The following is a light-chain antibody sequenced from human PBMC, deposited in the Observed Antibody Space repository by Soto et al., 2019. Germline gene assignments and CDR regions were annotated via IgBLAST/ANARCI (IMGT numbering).Light chain of an antibody. Sequence: DIQMTQSPSAMSASVGDRVTITCRASQGISNYLAWYQQKPGKDVKRLIYAASSLQRGVPSRFSGSGSVTEFTLIISSLQPEDFAPYYCLQHNSYPHTFGQGIKLEIK. J-gene: IGKJ2*01. V-gene: IGKV1-17*03. CDR2: AAS. CDR1: QGISNY. CDR3: LQHNSYPHT.